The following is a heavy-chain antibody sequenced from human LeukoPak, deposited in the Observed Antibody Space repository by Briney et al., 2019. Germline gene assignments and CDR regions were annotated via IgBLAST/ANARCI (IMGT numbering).Heavy chain of an antibody. CDR3: AGGPMIVVVRFDY. Sequence: SVKVSCKASGGTFSSYAISWVRQAPGQGLEWTGRIIPIFGTANYAQKFQGRVTITTDESTSTAYMELSSLRSEDTAVYYCAGGPMIVVVRFDYWGQGTLVTVSS. V-gene: IGHV1-69*05. J-gene: IGHJ4*02. CDR2: IIPIFGTA. CDR1: GGTFSSYA. D-gene: IGHD3-22*01.